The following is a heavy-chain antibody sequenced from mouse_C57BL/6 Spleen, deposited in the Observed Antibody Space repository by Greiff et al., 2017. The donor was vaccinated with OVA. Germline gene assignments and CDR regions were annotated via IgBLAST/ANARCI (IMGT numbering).Heavy chain of an antibody. J-gene: IGHJ4*01. CDR1: GYTFTSYW. CDR3: AISYDYDSYAMDY. CDR2: IHPSDSDT. D-gene: IGHD2-4*01. V-gene: IGHV1-74*01. Sequence: QVQPQQPGAELVKPGASVKVSCKASGYTFTSYWMHWVKQRPGQGLEWIGRIHPSDSDTNYNQKFKGKATLTVDKSSSTAYMQLSSLTSEDSSVYYCAISYDYDSYAMDYWGQGTSVTVSS.